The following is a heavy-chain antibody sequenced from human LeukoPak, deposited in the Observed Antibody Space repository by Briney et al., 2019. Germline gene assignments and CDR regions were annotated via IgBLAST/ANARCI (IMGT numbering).Heavy chain of an antibody. CDR1: GFTFSSYG. J-gene: IGHJ4*02. Sequence: GGSLRLSCAASGFTFSSYGMHWVRQAPGKGLEWVSYISSSGSTIYYADSVKGRFTISRDNAKNSLYLQMNSLRAEDTAVYYCAREKLGYYDSSGFIDYWGQGTLVTVSS. D-gene: IGHD3-22*01. CDR2: ISSSGSTI. CDR3: AREKLGYYDSSGFIDY. V-gene: IGHV3-48*04.